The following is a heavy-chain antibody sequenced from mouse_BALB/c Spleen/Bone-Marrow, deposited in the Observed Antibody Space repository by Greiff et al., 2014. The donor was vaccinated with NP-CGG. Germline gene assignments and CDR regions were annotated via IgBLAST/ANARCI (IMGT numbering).Heavy chain of an antibody. CDR3: ARLSEGY. CDR1: GFSLTSYG. J-gene: IGHJ3*01. Sequence: QVQLKESGPGLVAPSQSLSITCTVSGFSLTSYGVHWARQPPGKGLEWLGVIWAGGSTNYNSALMSRLSISKDNSKSQVFLKMNSLQTDDTAMYYCARLSEGYWGQGTLVTVSA. V-gene: IGHV2-9*02. CDR2: IWAGGST. D-gene: IGHD3-1*01.